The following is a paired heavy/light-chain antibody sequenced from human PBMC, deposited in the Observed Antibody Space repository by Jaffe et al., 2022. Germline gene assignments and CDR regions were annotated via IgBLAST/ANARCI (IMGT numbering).Light chain of an antibody. CDR2: EVS. CDR1: SNDVGSYNT. CDR3: CSYVGTSHSAI. J-gene: IGLJ2*01. Sequence: QSALTQPASVSGSPEQSITISCTGTSNDVGSYNTVSWYQQYPGKVPKLMIYEVSKRPSGVSDRFSGSKSGNTASLTISGLQAEDEADYYCCSYVGTSHSAIFGGGTKLTVL. V-gene: IGLV2-23*02.
Heavy chain of an antibody. CDR3: MRQPGSGEWYFHH. D-gene: IGHD2-15*01. J-gene: IGHJ1*01. V-gene: IGHV4-38-2*01. Sequence: QVQLQESGPGLVKPSDTLSLTCAVSGYSIIGDYYWGWIRQPPGKGLEWIAIISHSGRTYHNPSLKSRVSISVDTSKNQVSLKMTSVTAADTAVYYCMRQPGSGEWYFHHWGQGALVTVSS. CDR1: GYSIIGDYY. CDR2: ISHSGRT.